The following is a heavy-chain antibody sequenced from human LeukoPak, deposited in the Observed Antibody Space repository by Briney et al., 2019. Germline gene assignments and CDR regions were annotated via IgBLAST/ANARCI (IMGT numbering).Heavy chain of an antibody. Sequence: SETLSLTCAVYGGSFSGYYWSWIRQPPGKGLEWIGEINHSGSTNYNPSLKSRVTISVDTSKNQFSLKLSSVTAADTAVYYCAGRIVATKSSYDYWGQGTLVTVSS. CDR1: GGSFSGYY. D-gene: IGHD5-12*01. J-gene: IGHJ4*02. CDR2: INHSGST. V-gene: IGHV4-34*01. CDR3: AGRIVATKSSYDY.